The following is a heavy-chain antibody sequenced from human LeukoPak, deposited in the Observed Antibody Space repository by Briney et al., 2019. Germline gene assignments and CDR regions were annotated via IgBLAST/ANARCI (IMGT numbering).Heavy chain of an antibody. V-gene: IGHV4-59*01. CDR2: ISYSGST. Sequence: SETLPLPCSVSGGAIRSYYWSWIRQPPGKGVEWIGYISYSGSTNYNPSLRSRVSISIDTSRNQFSLNLSSVTGADTAVYYCARGGPGSGYHYYLDYWGQGIRVTVSS. CDR1: GGAIRSYY. D-gene: IGHD3-22*01. J-gene: IGHJ4*02. CDR3: ARGGPGSGYHYYLDY.